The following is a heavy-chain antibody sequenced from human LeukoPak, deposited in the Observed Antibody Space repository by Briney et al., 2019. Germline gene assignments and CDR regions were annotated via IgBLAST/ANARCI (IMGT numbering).Heavy chain of an antibody. CDR2: IYYSGST. J-gene: IGHJ4*02. CDR1: GGSISSSSYY. Sequence: SETLSLTCTVSGGSISSSSYYWGWIRQPPGKGLEWIGYIYYSGSTNYNPSLKSRVTISVDTSKNQFSLKLSSVTAADTAVYYCARIPYDYVWGSYRSEYYFDYWGQGTLVTVSS. V-gene: IGHV4-61*05. D-gene: IGHD3-16*02. CDR3: ARIPYDYVWGSYRSEYYFDY.